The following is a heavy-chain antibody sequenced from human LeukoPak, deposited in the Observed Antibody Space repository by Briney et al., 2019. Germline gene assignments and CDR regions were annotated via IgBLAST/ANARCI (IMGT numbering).Heavy chain of an antibody. D-gene: IGHD6-19*01. CDR2: IYYSGST. CDR1: GGSISSYY. Sequence: PPETLSLTCTVSGGSISSYYWSWIRQPPGKGLEWIGYIYYSGSTNYNPSLKSRVTISVDTSKNQFSLKLSSVTAADTAVYYCAKVDSSGPYNAFDIWGQGTMVTVSS. J-gene: IGHJ3*02. CDR3: AKVDSSGPYNAFDI. V-gene: IGHV4-59*01.